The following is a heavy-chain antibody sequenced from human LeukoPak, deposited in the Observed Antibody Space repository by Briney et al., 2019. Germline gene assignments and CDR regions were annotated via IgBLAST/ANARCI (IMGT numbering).Heavy chain of an antibody. CDR1: GFTFSYYD. CDR3: ARATEGFDY. CDR2: ILSTGDT. J-gene: IGHJ4*02. Sequence: GGSLRLSCAASGFTFSYYDMHWVRQATGKGLEWVSTILSTGDTYYAGSVKGRFAISRENAKNSLYLQMNGLRAGDTAVYYCARATEGFDYWGQGTLVTVSS. V-gene: IGHV3-13*04.